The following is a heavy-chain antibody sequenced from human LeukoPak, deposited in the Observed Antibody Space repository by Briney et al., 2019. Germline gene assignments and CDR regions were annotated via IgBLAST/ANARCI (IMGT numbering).Heavy chain of an antibody. CDR3: AREKYYYDSSGYYGARRTYYMDV. CDR1: GYTFTGYY. CDR2: INPKSGGI. V-gene: IGHV1-2*02. J-gene: IGHJ6*03. D-gene: IGHD3-22*01. Sequence: ASVKVSCKGSGYTFTGYYIHWVRQAPGQGLEWMGWINPKSGGISYAQNFQGRVTMTRDTSISTAYMELSRLRSDDTAVYYCAREKYYYDSSGYYGARRTYYMDVWGKGTTVTISS.